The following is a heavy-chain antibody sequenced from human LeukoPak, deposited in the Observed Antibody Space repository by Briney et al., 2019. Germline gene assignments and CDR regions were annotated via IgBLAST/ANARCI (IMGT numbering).Heavy chain of an antibody. Sequence: GGSLRVSCAASGFIFNKAWMNWVRQAPGKGPEWVGRIKSNNDGGTTDYASPVEGRFIISRDDSKNTIYLQMNRLIIDDTAIYYCTPVMVEDRGFWGQGTLVTVSS. D-gene: IGHD2-21*01. CDR3: TPVMVEDRGF. CDR1: GFIFNKAW. J-gene: IGHJ4*02. CDR2: IKSNNDGGTT. V-gene: IGHV3-15*01.